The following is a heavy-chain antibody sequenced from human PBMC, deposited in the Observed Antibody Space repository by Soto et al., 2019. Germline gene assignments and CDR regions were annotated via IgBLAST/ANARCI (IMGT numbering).Heavy chain of an antibody. CDR2: IIPIFGTA. V-gene: IGHV1-69*13. CDR3: ARDSLLWFGHSTYYFDY. J-gene: IGHJ4*02. CDR1: GGTFSSYA. Sequence: SVKVSCKTSGGTFSSYAISWVRQAPGQGLEWMGGIIPIFGTANYAQKFQGRVTITADESTSTAYMELSSLRSEDTAVYYCARDSLLWFGHSTYYFDYWGQGTLVTVSS. D-gene: IGHD3-10*01.